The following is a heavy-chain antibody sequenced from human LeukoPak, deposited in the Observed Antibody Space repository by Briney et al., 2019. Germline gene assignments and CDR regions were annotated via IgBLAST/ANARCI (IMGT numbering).Heavy chain of an antibody. V-gene: IGHV4-39*07. CDR1: GGSISTSNYY. CDR2: IFYSGST. Sequence: SETLSLTCTVSGGSISTSNYYWGWIRQPPGKGLEWIGNIFYSGSTYYSPSLKSRVTISVDTSKNQFSLKLRSVTAADTAVYYCARVGGITMIVVLITDAFDIWGQGTMVTVSS. D-gene: IGHD3-22*01. J-gene: IGHJ3*02. CDR3: ARVGGITMIVVLITDAFDI.